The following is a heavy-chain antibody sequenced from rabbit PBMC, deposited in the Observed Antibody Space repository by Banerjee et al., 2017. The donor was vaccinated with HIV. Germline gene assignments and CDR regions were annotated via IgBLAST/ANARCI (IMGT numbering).Heavy chain of an antibody. CDR2: IVAVDGVT. V-gene: IGHV1S45*01. Sequence: QEQLEESGGDLVQPEGSLTLTCTASGFSFSSAYYICWVRQAPGKGLEWIGCIVAVDGVTYYASWAKGRFTISKTSSTTVTLQMTSLTAADTATYFCARGSNGIGDLWGQGTLVTVS. CDR1: GFSFSSAYY. CDR3: ARGSNGIGDL. J-gene: IGHJ3*01. D-gene: IGHD5-1*01.